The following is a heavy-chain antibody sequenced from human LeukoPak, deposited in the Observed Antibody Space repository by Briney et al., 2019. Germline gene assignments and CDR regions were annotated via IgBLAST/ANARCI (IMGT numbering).Heavy chain of an antibody. CDR1: LYTFTRYY. V-gene: IGHV1-2*02. CDR3: ARDPYSSGRADY. Sequence: ASLKVSSTASLYTFTRYYMHCMRQAPGQGLAWMEWINPNSGGTNYAQKFQGRVTMTMDTSINTAYMELSRLRSDDTAVYYCARDPYSSGRADYWGQGTLLTVSS. J-gene: IGHJ4*02. CDR2: INPNSGGT. D-gene: IGHD3-22*01.